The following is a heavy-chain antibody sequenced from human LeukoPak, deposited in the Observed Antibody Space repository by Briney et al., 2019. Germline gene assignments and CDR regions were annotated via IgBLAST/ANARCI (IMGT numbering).Heavy chain of an antibody. D-gene: IGHD3-22*01. CDR2: IKQDGSEK. CDR1: GFTFSSYW. J-gene: IGHJ5*02. Sequence: PGGSLRLSCAASGFTFSSYWMSWVRQAPGKGLEWVANIKQDGSEKYYVDSVKGRFTISRDNAKNSLYLQMNSLRAEDTAVYYCARDLVVVTAKGFDPWGQGTLVTVSS. CDR3: ARDLVVVTAKGFDP. V-gene: IGHV3-7*03.